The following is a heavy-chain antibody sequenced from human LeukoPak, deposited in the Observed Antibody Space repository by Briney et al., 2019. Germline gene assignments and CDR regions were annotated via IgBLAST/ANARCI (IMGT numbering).Heavy chain of an antibody. J-gene: IGHJ4*02. CDR1: GFTFSSYA. Sequence: GGSLRLSCAASGFTFSSYAMSWVRQAPGKGLEWVSAISGSGGSTYYADSVKGRFTISRDNSKNTLYLQMNSLRAEDTAVYYCARANSRDQYDFPSAPAFDYWGQGTLVTVSS. D-gene: IGHD3-3*01. V-gene: IGHV3-23*01. CDR3: ARANSRDQYDFPSAPAFDY. CDR2: ISGSGGST.